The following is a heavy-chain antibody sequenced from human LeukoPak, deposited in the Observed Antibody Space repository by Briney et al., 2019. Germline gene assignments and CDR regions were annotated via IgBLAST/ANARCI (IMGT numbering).Heavy chain of an antibody. V-gene: IGHV3-7*01. CDR3: ARERWAEYYLDY. Sequence: GGSRRLSCAASGFSFSSHWMSWVRQAPGEGLEWVANIKQDGGEKYYVDSVKGRFAISRDNAKNSLYLQMNSLSAEDTALYYCARERWAEYYLDYWGQGTLVTVSS. J-gene: IGHJ4*02. D-gene: IGHD2/OR15-2a*01. CDR1: GFSFSSHW. CDR2: IKQDGGEK.